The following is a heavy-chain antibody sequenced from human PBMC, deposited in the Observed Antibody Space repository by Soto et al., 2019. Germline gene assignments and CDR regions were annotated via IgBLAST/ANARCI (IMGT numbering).Heavy chain of an antibody. CDR3: ARTPDILTGYHNYYFDY. J-gene: IGHJ4*02. Sequence: SETLSLTCTVSGGSISSSSYYWGWIRQPPGKGLEWIGCIYYSGSTYYNPSLKSRVTISVDTSKNQFSLKLSSVTAADTAVYYCARTPDILTGYHNYYFDYWGQGTLVTVSS. CDR2: IYYSGST. CDR1: GGSISSSSYY. V-gene: IGHV4-31*03. D-gene: IGHD3-9*01.